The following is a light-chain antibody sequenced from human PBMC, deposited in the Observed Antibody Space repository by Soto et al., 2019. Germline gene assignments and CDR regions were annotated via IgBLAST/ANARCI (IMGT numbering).Light chain of an antibody. J-gene: IGKJ1*01. CDR3: QQNFNFPRT. Sequence: DIQLTQSPSSLSASVGDRVTITCRASQTIDTYVNWYQHKPGTAPKALIYAATYLQNGVPSRFSGTGSGADFTLTISSLQPEDFATYYCQQNFNFPRTFGQGTKVDIK. V-gene: IGKV1-39*01. CDR1: QTIDTY. CDR2: AAT.